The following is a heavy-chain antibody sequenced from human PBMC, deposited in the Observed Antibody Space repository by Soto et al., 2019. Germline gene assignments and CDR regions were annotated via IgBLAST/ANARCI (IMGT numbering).Heavy chain of an antibody. Sequence: EVQLVESGGGLVKPGGSLRLSCAASGFTFSSYSMNWVRQAPGKGLEWVSSISSSSSYIYYADSGKGRFTISRDNAKNSLYLQMKSLRAEDTAVYYCARDKTRIYSYYGMDVWGPGTTVTVSS. V-gene: IGHV3-21*01. CDR3: ARDKTRIYSYYGMDV. CDR1: GFTFSSYS. CDR2: ISSSSSYI. D-gene: IGHD3-3*02. J-gene: IGHJ6*02.